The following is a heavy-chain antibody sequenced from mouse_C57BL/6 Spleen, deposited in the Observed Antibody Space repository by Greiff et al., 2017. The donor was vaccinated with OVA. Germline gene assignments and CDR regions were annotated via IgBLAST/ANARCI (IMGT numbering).Heavy chain of an antibody. J-gene: IGHJ3*01. CDR3: ARDSEGFAY. V-gene: IGHV1-82*01. CDR1: GYAFSSSW. D-gene: IGHD2-12*01. CDR2: IYPGDGDT. Sequence: QVHVKQSGPELVKPGASVKISCKASGYAFSSSWMNWVKQRPGKGLEWIGRIYPGDGDTNYNGKFKGKATLTADKSSSTAYMQLSSLTSEDSAVYFCARDSEGFAYWGQGTLVTVSA.